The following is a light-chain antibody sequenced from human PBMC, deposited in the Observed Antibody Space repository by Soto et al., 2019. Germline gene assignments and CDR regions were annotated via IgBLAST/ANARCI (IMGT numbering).Light chain of an antibody. CDR2: EVS. Sequence: QSVLTQPASVSGSSGQSITISCSGTNSDIGSYNYVSWYLQHPGKAPKLIVFEVSNRPSGISDRFSGSKSGNTAYLTISGLQTEDEAVYYCSSYTSSSYVFGPGTKV. CDR1: NSDIGSYNY. J-gene: IGLJ1*01. V-gene: IGLV2-14*01. CDR3: SSYTSSSYV.